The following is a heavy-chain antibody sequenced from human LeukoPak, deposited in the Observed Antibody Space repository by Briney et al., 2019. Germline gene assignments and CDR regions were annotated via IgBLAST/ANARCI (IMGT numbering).Heavy chain of an antibody. CDR1: GGTFSSYA. CDR3: ARDRGIFGVVITSNWFDP. Sequence: SVKVSCKASGGTFSSYAISWVRQAPGQGLEWMGGIIPIFGTANYAQKFQGRVTITTDESTSTAYMELSSLRSEDTAVYYCARDRGIFGVVITSNWFDPWGQGTLVTVSS. D-gene: IGHD3-3*01. V-gene: IGHV1-69*05. J-gene: IGHJ5*02. CDR2: IIPIFGTA.